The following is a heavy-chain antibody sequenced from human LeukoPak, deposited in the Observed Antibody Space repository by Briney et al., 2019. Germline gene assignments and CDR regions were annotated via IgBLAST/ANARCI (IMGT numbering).Heavy chain of an antibody. Sequence: GGSLRLSCAASGFTFSSYAMSWVRQAPGKGLEWVSAISGSGGSTYYADSVKGRFTISRDNSKNTLYLQMNSLRAEDTAVYYCAKDEGDYVWGSYRHIGYFDYWGQGTLVTVSS. V-gene: IGHV3-23*01. CDR1: GFTFSSYA. CDR2: ISGSGGST. D-gene: IGHD3-16*02. J-gene: IGHJ4*02. CDR3: AKDEGDYVWGSYRHIGYFDY.